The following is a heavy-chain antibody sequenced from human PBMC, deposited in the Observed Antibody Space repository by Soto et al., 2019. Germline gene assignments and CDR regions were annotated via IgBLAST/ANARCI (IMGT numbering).Heavy chain of an antibody. CDR3: ARERIAAGGTHDAIDI. V-gene: IGHV3-53*01. J-gene: IGHJ3*02. Sequence: GGSLSLSCAASGLSVSTTYMTWVRQAPGKGLEWVSLIFAGGSTYYADSVKGRFTISRDNSKNTLYLQMNSLSAEDTGVYYCARERIAAGGTHDAIDIWGQGTMVTVSS. CDR2: IFAGGST. CDR1: GLSVSTTY. D-gene: IGHD6-13*01.